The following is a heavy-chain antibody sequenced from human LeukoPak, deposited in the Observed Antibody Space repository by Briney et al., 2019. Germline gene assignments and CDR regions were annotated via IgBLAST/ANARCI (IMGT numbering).Heavy chain of an antibody. CDR2: IIPILGIA. J-gene: IGHJ6*02. CDR1: GGTFSSYT. D-gene: IGHD2-8*01. V-gene: IGHV1-69*02. CDR3: ARGMVDCTNGVCYTNYYGMDV. Sequence: GASVTVSCKASGGTFSSYTISWVRQAPGQGLEWMGRIIPILGIANYAQKFQGRVTITEDKSTSTAYMELSSLRSEDTAVYYCARGMVDCTNGVCYTNYYGMDVWGQGTTVTVSS.